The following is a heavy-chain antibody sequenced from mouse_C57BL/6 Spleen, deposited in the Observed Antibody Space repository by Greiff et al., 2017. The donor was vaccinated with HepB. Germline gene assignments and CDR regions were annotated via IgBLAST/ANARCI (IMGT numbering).Heavy chain of an antibody. J-gene: IGHJ4*01. CDR3: ARWDSNWAMDY. Sequence: QVQLQQSGAELVKPGASVKISCKASGYAFSSYWMNWVKQRPGKGLEWIGQIYPGDGDTNYNGKFKGKATLTADKSSSTAYMQLSSLTSVDSAVYFCARWDSNWAMDYWGQGTSVTVSS. CDR1: GYAFSSYW. V-gene: IGHV1-80*01. D-gene: IGHD2-5*01. CDR2: IYPGDGDT.